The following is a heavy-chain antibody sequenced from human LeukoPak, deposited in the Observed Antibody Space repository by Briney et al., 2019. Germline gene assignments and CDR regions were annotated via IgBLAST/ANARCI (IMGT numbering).Heavy chain of an antibody. CDR2: INLNSGDI. V-gene: IGHV1-2*02. D-gene: IGHD2-21*01. CDR1: GYRFTDYY. J-gene: IGHJ5*02. CDR3: ARADRLHGGPYLIGP. Sequence: PGASVQFSCQASGYRFTDYYVHGVRQAPGQGLGGMGWINLNSGDITSAQKFQGRVTMTGDTSITTVYMEVTWLTSDDTAIYYCARADRLHGGPYLIGPWGQGTLVTVSS.